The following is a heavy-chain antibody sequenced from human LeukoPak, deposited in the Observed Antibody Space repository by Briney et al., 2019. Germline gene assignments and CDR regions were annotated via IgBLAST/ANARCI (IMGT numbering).Heavy chain of an antibody. CDR3: TRDEGGSVDY. D-gene: IGHD1-26*01. V-gene: IGHV3-49*04. CDR1: GFTFGDYA. J-gene: IGHJ4*02. Sequence: GGSLRLSCTASGFTFGDYAMSWVRQAPGKGLEWVSFIRSKAYGGTTEYAASVKGRFTISRDDSKSIAYLQMNSLKTEDTAVYYCTRDEGGSVDYWGQGTLVTVSS. CDR2: IRSKAYGGTT.